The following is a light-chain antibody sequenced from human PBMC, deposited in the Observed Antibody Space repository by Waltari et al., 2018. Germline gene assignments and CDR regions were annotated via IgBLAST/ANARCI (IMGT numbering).Light chain of an antibody. CDR3: SSYTGSNSFV. CDR1: SDDIGAFDY. Sequence: QSPLTQPASVSGSPGQSITISCTGASDDIGAFDYVSWYQQHPGKAPKLIIYDLTTRPARVSRRCSGSKSANTASLTISGLQAEDEADYFCSSYTGSNSFVFGSGTMITVL. V-gene: IGLV2-14*03. CDR2: DLT. J-gene: IGLJ1*01.